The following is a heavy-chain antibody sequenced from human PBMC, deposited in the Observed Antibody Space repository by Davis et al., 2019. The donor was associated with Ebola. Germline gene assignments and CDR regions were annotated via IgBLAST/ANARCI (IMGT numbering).Heavy chain of an antibody. Sequence: AASVKVSCKASGYTFTNYDINWVRQATGQGLEWMGWMNPNSANTGYAQRFQGRVTMTRNTSISTAYMELSSLRSEDTAVYYCAREWSGSLGPFDYWGQGTLVTVSS. CDR3: AREWSGSLGPFDY. CDR2: MNPNSANT. CDR1: GYTFTNYD. J-gene: IGHJ4*02. D-gene: IGHD3-3*01. V-gene: IGHV1-8*01.